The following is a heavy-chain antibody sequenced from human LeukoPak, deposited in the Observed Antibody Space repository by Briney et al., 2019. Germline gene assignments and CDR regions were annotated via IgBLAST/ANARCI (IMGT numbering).Heavy chain of an antibody. CDR2: INHSGST. J-gene: IGHJ4*02. D-gene: IGHD2-15*01. Sequence: SETLSLTCAVYGGSFSGYYWSWIRQPPGKGLEWIGEINHSGSTNYNPSLKSRVTISVDTSKNQFSLKLSSVTAADTAVYYCARSPGYCSSGSCYPVAYYFDYWGQGTLVTVSS. CDR1: GGSFSGYY. CDR3: ARSPGYCSSGSCYPVAYYFDY. V-gene: IGHV4-34*01.